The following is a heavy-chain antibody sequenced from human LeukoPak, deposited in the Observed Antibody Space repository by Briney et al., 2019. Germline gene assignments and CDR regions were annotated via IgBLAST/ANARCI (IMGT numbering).Heavy chain of an antibody. D-gene: IGHD6-19*01. J-gene: IGHJ4*02. CDR2: VNPNSGGT. CDR1: GYTFTDYY. Sequence: ASVKVSCKAYGYTFTDYYIHWVRQAPGQGLEWMGWVNPNSGGTNYAQRLQGRVTMTRDTSISTAYMELSSLTSDDTAVYYCARVGYSSAWSNFDYWGQGTLVTVSS. CDR3: ARVGYSSAWSNFDY. V-gene: IGHV1-2*02.